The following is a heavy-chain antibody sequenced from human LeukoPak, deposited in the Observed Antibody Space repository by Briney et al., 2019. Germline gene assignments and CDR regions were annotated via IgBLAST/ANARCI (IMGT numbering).Heavy chain of an antibody. CDR3: AKRSGSGYRFDP. CDR2: ISGSGGST. J-gene: IGHJ5*02. Sequence: GGSLRLSCAASGFTFSSYAMSWLRQAPGKGLEWVSAISGSGGSTYYADSVKGRFTISRDNSKNTLYLQMNSLRAEDTAVYYCAKRSGSGYRFDPWGQGTLVTVSS. CDR1: GFTFSSYA. D-gene: IGHD5-12*01. V-gene: IGHV3-23*01.